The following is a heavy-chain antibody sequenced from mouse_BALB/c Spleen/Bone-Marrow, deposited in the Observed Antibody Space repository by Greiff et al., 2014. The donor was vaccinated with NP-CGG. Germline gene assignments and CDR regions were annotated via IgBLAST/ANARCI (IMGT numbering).Heavy chain of an antibody. J-gene: IGHJ2*01. D-gene: IGHD2-4*01. Sequence: VQLQQSGPGLVAPSQNLSITCTVSGFSLTYYGVHWIRQPPGKGLEWLGIIWAGGSTNYNSALMSRLSISKDNSKSQVFFKMNSLQTDDTAIYYCATYDYDGRFDYWGQGTTLTVSS. CDR3: ATYDYDGRFDY. CDR2: IWAGGST. CDR1: GFSLTYYG. V-gene: IGHV2-9*02.